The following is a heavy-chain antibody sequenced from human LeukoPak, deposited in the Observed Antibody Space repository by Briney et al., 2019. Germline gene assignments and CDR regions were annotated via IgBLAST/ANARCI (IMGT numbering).Heavy chain of an antibody. Sequence: GGSLRLSCAASGFTFTNYAMSWVRQAPGKGLEWVSVISGSGDSTYYADSVKGRFTISRDNSKNTLYLQMNSLRAEDTAVYYCAKAMVRGVFNAFDIWGQGTMVTVSS. CDR1: GFTFTNYA. CDR3: AKAMVRGVFNAFDI. J-gene: IGHJ3*02. CDR2: ISGSGDST. D-gene: IGHD3-10*01. V-gene: IGHV3-23*01.